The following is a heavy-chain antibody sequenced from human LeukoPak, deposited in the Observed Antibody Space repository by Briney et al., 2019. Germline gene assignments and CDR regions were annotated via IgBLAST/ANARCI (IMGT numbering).Heavy chain of an antibody. CDR3: ARLGLYSYGPMDV. D-gene: IGHD5-18*01. V-gene: IGHV4-31*03. Sequence: SETLSLTCSVSGGSISSNNYYWNWIRQLPGKGLEWIGSSYYSGSTYYNPSLKSRVTISVDTSKNQFSLRLSSVTAADTAVYYCARLGLYSYGPMDVWGQGTTVTVSS. CDR2: SYYSGST. J-gene: IGHJ6*02. CDR1: GGSISSNNYY.